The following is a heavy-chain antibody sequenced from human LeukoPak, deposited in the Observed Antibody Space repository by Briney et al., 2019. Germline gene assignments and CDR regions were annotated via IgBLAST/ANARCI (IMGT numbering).Heavy chain of an antibody. CDR2: ISSSSSYT. J-gene: IGHJ4*02. CDR3: ARGEKYYYDSSGPFDY. Sequence: GGSLRLSCAASGFTFSSYSMNWVRQAPGKGPEWVSSISSSSSYTYYADSVKGRFTISRDNSKNTLYLQMNSLRAEDTAVYYCARGEKYYYDSSGPFDYWGQGTLVTVSS. CDR1: GFTFSSYS. V-gene: IGHV3-21*01. D-gene: IGHD3-22*01.